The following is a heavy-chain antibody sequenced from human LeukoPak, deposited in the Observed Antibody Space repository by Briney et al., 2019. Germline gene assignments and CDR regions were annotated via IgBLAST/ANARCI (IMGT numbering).Heavy chain of an antibody. V-gene: IGHV1-69*13. CDR2: IIPIFGTA. Sequence: SVKVSCKASGGTFSSYAISWVRQAPGQGLEWMGGIIPIFGTANYAQKFQGRVTITADESTSTAYMELNSLRSEDTAVYYCARGIAAADYYFDYWGQGTLVTVSS. CDR3: ARGIAAADYYFDY. D-gene: IGHD6-13*01. J-gene: IGHJ4*02. CDR1: GGTFSSYA.